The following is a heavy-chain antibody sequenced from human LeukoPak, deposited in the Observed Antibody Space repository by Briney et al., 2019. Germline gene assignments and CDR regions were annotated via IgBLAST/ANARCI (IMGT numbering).Heavy chain of an antibody. J-gene: IGHJ6*02. Sequence: GESLKISCKGSGYSFTNYWISWVRQMPGKGLEWMGRIDPSDSYTSYSPSFQGHVTFSADKSISTAYLQWSSLKASDTAMYYCARQTVSVSGALTYYYCGLDVWGQGTTVTVSS. CDR2: IDPSDSYT. D-gene: IGHD1-26*01. V-gene: IGHV5-10-1*01. CDR3: ARQTVSVSGALTYYYCGLDV. CDR1: GYSFTNYW.